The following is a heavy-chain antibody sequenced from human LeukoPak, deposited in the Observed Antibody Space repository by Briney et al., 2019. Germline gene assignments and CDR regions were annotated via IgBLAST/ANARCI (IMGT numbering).Heavy chain of an antibody. CDR1: GFTFRNYW. J-gene: IGHJ3*02. V-gene: IGHV3-74*01. Sequence: GGSLRLSCAASGFTFRNYWMHWGRQAPGKGLVWVSRVNTDGSNASYADSVKGRFTISRDNANNTLYLQMTSLRAEDTAVYYCASPGDSSGYYSYDAFHIWGQGTMVTVSS. CDR3: ASPGDSSGYYSYDAFHI. D-gene: IGHD3-22*01. CDR2: VNTDGSNA.